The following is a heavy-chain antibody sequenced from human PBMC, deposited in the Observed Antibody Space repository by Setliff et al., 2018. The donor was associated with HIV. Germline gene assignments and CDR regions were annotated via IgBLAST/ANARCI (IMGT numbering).Heavy chain of an antibody. Sequence: PGGSLRLSCAASGFTFSGYSMHWVRQAPGKGLEWVSCISSSSYIYYADSVKGRFTISRDNAKNSLYLQMNSLRAEDTAVYYCAKGGHYSHFDYWGQGSQVTVSS. CDR2: ISSSSYI. J-gene: IGHJ4*02. CDR1: GFTFSGYS. D-gene: IGHD2-21*01. V-gene: IGHV3-21*04. CDR3: AKGGHYSHFDY.